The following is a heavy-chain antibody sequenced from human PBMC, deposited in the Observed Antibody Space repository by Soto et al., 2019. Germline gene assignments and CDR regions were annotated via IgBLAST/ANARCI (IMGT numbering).Heavy chain of an antibody. Sequence: SETLSLTCTVSGGSISSSSYYWGWIRQPPGKGLEWIGSIYYSGSTYYNPSLKSRVTISVDTSKNQFSLKLSSVTAADTAVYYCARQGALTWAGIAVAGGFDYWGQGTLVTVSS. CDR2: IYYSGST. CDR1: GGSISSSSYY. D-gene: IGHD6-19*01. J-gene: IGHJ4*02. V-gene: IGHV4-39*01. CDR3: ARQGALTWAGIAVAGGFDY.